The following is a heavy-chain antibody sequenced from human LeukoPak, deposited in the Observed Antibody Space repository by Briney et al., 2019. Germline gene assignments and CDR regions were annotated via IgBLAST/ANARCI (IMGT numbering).Heavy chain of an antibody. V-gene: IGHV3-21*01. J-gene: IGHJ4*02. CDR1: GFTFSSYS. CDR2: ISSSSSYI. D-gene: IGHD3-16*01. CDR3: ARDRDGGGAIFDY. Sequence: GGSLRLSCAASGFTFSSYSMNWVRQAPGKGLEWVSSISSSSSYIYYVDSVKGRFTISRDNAKNSLYLQMNSLRAEDTAVYYCARDRDGGGAIFDYWGQGTLVTVSS.